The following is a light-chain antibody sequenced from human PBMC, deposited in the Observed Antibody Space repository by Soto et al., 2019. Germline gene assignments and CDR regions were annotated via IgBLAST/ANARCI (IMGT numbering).Light chain of an antibody. J-gene: IGLJ2*01. CDR1: SSDVGGYDF. Sequence: QSALTQPRSVSGSPGHSVTISCTGTSSDVGGYDFVSWYQQHPGKAPKVIIYDVSKRPSGVPDRFSGSKSGNTASLTISGLQAEYEADYYCCSYAGSYTLVFGGGTKLTVL. CDR3: CSYAGSYTLV. V-gene: IGLV2-11*01. CDR2: DVS.